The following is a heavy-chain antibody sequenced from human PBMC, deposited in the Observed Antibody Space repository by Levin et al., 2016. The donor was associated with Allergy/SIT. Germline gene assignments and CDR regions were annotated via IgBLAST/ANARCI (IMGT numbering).Heavy chain of an antibody. CDR3: ARGQAMTTAYYYYYYYYMDV. D-gene: IGHD4-17*01. V-gene: IGHV1-2*04. CDR1: GYTFTGYY. J-gene: IGHJ6*03. Sequence: ASVKVSCKASGYTFTGYYMHWVRQAPGQGLEWMGWINPNSGGTNYAQKFQGWVTMTRDTSISTAYMELSRLRSDDTAVYYCARGQAMTTAYYYYYYYYMDVWGKGTTVTVSS. CDR2: INPNSGGT.